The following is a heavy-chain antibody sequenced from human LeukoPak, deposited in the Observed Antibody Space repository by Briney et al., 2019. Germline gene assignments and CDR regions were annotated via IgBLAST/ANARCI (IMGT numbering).Heavy chain of an antibody. Sequence: GESLKISCTGSGYSFTNYWIGWVRQMPGKGLEWMGIIYPDDSGTRYRPSFQGQVTISADKSIATAYLQWSSLKASDTAMYYCARLQYSNGYVDYWGQGTLVTVSS. CDR1: GYSFTNYW. D-gene: IGHD5-18*01. J-gene: IGHJ4*02. CDR3: ARLQYSNGYVDY. V-gene: IGHV5-51*01. CDR2: IYPDDSGT.